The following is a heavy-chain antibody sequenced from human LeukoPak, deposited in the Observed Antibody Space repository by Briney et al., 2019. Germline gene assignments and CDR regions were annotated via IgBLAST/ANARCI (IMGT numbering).Heavy chain of an antibody. CDR1: GFTFNSYA. Sequence: PGGSLRLSCAASGFTFNSYAMQWVRQAPGEGLEYVSGISSDGDATYYANSVKERFIISRDNSGNMLYLQMGSLRAEDMAVYYCARRGACSGSSCNLDYWGQGTQVTVSS. D-gene: IGHD2-15*01. CDR2: ISSDGDAT. J-gene: IGHJ4*02. V-gene: IGHV3-64*01. CDR3: ARRGACSGSSCNLDY.